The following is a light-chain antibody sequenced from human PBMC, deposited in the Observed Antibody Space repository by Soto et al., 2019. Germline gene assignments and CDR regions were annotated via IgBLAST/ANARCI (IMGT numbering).Light chain of an antibody. Sequence: EIVLTQSPGTLSLSPGERATLSCRASQSISSSNLAWYQQRPGRAPRLLIYGASSRATGIPDRFSGDGSGADFSLTISRLEPEDFAVYYCQRAGTSPDWERWWFGQGKKVEV. J-gene: IGKJ1*01. CDR1: QSISSSN. V-gene: IGKV3-20*01. CDR2: GAS. CDR3: QRAGTSPDWERWW.